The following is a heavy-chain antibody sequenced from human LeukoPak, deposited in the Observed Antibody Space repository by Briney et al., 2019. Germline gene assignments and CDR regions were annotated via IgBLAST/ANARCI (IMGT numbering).Heavy chain of an antibody. D-gene: IGHD3-10*01. CDR2: IYHSGST. J-gene: IGHJ5*02. Sequence: SETLSLTCTVSGVSISSSNWWSWVRQPPGKGLEWIGEIYHSGSTNYNPSLKSRVTISVDKSKNQFSLKLSSVTAADTAVYYCARDQINYYGSGSYFGWFDPWGQGALVTVSS. V-gene: IGHV4-4*02. CDR3: ARDQINYYGSGSYFGWFDP. CDR1: GVSISSSNW.